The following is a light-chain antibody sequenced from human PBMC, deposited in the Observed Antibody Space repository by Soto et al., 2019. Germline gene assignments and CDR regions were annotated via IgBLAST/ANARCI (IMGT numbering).Light chain of an antibody. Sequence: IRTTQAPRFLLTCVGRRETITSQASQNIKNYLNWYQQTPGRAPKLLNYDASNLEAGVPSRFRGSGGGAFFPFTISRMKPEDVATHYCQQYETIPTFGQGTRLEIK. CDR1: QNIKNY. V-gene: IGKV1-33*01. CDR2: DAS. J-gene: IGKJ5*01. CDR3: QQYETIPT.